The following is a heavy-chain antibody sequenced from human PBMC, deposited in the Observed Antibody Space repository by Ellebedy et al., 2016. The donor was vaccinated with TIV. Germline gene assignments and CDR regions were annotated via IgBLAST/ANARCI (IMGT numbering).Heavy chain of an antibody. V-gene: IGHV4-59*13. D-gene: IGHD1-1*01. CDR1: GGSISSYY. J-gene: IGHJ4*02. Sequence: SETLSLXXTVSGGSISSYYWSWIRQPPGKGLEWIGYIYYSGSTNYNPSLKSRVTISVDTSKNQFSLKLSSVTAADTAVYYCARDKYTDSGWNDLFDYWGQGTLVTVSS. CDR2: IYYSGST. CDR3: ARDKYTDSGWNDLFDY.